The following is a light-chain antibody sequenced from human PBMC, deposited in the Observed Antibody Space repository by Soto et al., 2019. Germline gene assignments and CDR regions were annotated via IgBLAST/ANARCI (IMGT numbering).Light chain of an antibody. CDR2: DAS. Sequence: EIVLTHSPDTLSFSPVGRVSVXATVSQSVSSYLAWYQQKPGQAPRLLIYDASSRATGIPARFSGSGSGTDFTLTVSSLEPEDFAVYYCQQRSNWHQITFGQGTRLE. CDR1: QSVSSY. CDR3: QQRSNWHQIT. V-gene: IGKV3-11*01. J-gene: IGKJ5*01.